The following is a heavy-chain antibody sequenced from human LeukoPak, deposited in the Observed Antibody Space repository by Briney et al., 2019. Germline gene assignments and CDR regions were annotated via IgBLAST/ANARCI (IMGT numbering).Heavy chain of an antibody. J-gene: IGHJ4*02. CDR3: AKDAARPTSGAPGY. D-gene: IGHD6-6*01. Sequence: GGSLRLSCAASGFTFSSYGMHWVRQAPAKGLVEVAFIRYDGSNKYYADSVKGRFTISRDNSKNTLYLQMNSLRAEDTPVYYCAKDAARPTSGAPGYWGQGTLVTVSS. CDR1: GFTFSSYG. CDR2: IRYDGSNK. V-gene: IGHV3-30*02.